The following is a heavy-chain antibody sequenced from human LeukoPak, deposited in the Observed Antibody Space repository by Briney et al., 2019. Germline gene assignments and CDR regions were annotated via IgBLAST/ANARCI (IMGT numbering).Heavy chain of an antibody. CDR1: GFTFSTYW. CDR2: IKQDGSEK. CDR3: AREGSSWYKYYYYMDV. V-gene: IGHV3-7*01. J-gene: IGHJ6*03. Sequence: GGSLRLSCAASGFTFSTYWMSWVRQAPGKGLEWVANIKQDGSEKYYVDSVKGRFTISRDNAKNSLYLQMNSLRAEDTAAYYCAREGSSWYKYYYYMDVWGKGTTVTISS. D-gene: IGHD6-13*01.